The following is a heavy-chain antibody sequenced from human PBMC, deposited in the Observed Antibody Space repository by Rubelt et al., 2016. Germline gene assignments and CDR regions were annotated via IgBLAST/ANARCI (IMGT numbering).Heavy chain of an antibody. V-gene: IGHV3-48*04. CDR3: ARVTGVYFDY. CDR2: ITSTSSTI. J-gene: IGHJ4*02. CDR1: GFTFSSYS. Sequence: EVQLVESGGGLVQPGGSLRLSRAASGFTFSSYSMKWVRQAPGKGLEWVSYITSTSSTIYYADSVKGRFTISRDNAKNSLYLQMNSLRAEDTAVYYCARVTGVYFDYWGLGTLVTVSS. D-gene: IGHD7-27*01.